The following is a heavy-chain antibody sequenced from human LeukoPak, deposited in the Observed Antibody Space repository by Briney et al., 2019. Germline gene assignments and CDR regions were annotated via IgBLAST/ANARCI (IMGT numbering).Heavy chain of an antibody. CDR3: ARDGGYCSGGSCTLTNYYYYGMDV. CDR2: IGAYNGNT. CDR1: GYTFTSYG. V-gene: IGHV1-18*01. Sequence: ASVKVSCKASGYTFTSYGISWVRQAPGQGLEWMGWIGAYNGNTNYAQKVQGRVTMTTGTSTSTAYMELRSLRSDDTAVYYCARDGGYCSGGSCTLTNYYYYGMDVWGQGTTVTVSS. J-gene: IGHJ6*02. D-gene: IGHD2-15*01.